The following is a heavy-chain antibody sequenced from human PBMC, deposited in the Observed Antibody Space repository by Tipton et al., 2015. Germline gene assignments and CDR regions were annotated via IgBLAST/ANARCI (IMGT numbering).Heavy chain of an antibody. CDR3: ARARGRHGGLFDY. CDR1: SDSISKYY. Sequence: LRLSCSVSSDSISKYYWSWIRQPPGKELEWIGYIQYSGSTNYNPSLKSRVTISVDTSKTQFSLKMRSVTATDTAVYYCARARGRHGGLFDYWGQGTLVTVSS. D-gene: IGHD4-23*01. CDR2: IQYSGST. J-gene: IGHJ4*02. V-gene: IGHV4-59*01.